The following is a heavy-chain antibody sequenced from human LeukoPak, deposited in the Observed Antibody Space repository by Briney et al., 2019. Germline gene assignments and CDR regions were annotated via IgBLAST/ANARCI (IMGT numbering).Heavy chain of an antibody. CDR2: ITWNGGST. CDR3: ARDQRWGFGELFDP. Sequence: GGSLRLSCAASGFTFSDYYMSWVRQAPGKGLEWVSGITWNGGSTGYADSAKGRFTISRDNAKKSLYLQMNSLRAEDTAFYYCARDQRWGFGELFDPWGQGTLVTVSS. V-gene: IGHV3-20*04. J-gene: IGHJ5*02. D-gene: IGHD3-10*01. CDR1: GFTFSDYY.